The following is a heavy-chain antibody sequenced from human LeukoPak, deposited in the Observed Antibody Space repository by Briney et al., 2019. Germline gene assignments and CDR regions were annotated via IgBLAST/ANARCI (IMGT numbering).Heavy chain of an antibody. CDR3: ARERTEIVPTEVTTQFYPYYYGMDV. CDR1: GFTFSSYG. D-gene: IGHD1-1*01. CDR2: IRYDGSNK. V-gene: IGHV3-30*02. J-gene: IGHJ6*02. Sequence: GSLRLSCAASGFTFSSYGMHWVRQAPGKGLEWVAFIRYDGSNKYYADSVKGRFTISRDNSKNTLYLQMYSLRAEDTAVYYCARERTEIVPTEVTTQFYPYYYGMDVWGQGTTVTVSS.